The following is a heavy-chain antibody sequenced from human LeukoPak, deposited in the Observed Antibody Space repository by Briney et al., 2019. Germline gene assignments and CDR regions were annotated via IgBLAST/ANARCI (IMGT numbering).Heavy chain of an antibody. V-gene: IGHV4-59*08. J-gene: IGHJ3*02. D-gene: IGHD2-2*01. CDR1: GGSISSYY. CDR3: ARFQPKGYCSSTSCYGAFDI. CDR2: IYYSGST. Sequence: SETLSLTCTVSGGSISSYYWGWIRQPPGKGLEWIGYIYYSGSTNYNPSLKSRVTISVDTSKNQFSLKLSSVTAADTAVYYCARFQPKGYCSSTSCYGAFDIWGQGTMVTVSS.